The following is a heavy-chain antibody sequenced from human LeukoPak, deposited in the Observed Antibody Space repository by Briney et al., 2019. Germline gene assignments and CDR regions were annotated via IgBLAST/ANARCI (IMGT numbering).Heavy chain of an antibody. Sequence: KPSETLSLTCTVSGRSMSSYYWSWIRQPPGKGLEWIGYIYYSGSTNYNPSLKSRVTISVDTSKNQFSLKLSSATAADTAVYYCARGNTAMVPGYYYYGMDVWGQGTTVTVSS. CDR1: GRSMSSYY. D-gene: IGHD5-18*01. CDR3: ARGNTAMVPGYYYYGMDV. CDR2: IYYSGST. J-gene: IGHJ6*02. V-gene: IGHV4-59*01.